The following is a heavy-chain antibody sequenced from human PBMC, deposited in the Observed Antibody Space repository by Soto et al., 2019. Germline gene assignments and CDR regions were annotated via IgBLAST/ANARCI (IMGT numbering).Heavy chain of an antibody. CDR1: GFTFSSYG. CDR2: IWYDGSNK. D-gene: IGHD2-8*01. V-gene: IGHV3-33*01. Sequence: QVQLVESGGGVVQPGRSLRLSCAASGFTFSSYGMHWVRQAPGKGLEWVAVIWYDGSNKYYAHSVKSRFTISRDNSKNPLYRQMNSLRDEDTAVNDCARGGGGVMVYATYYFGHWGQGSLVAVAS. J-gene: IGHJ4*02. CDR3: ARGGGGVMVYATYYFGH.